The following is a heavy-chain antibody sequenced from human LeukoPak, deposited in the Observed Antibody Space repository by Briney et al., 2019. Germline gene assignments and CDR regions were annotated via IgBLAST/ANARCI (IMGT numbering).Heavy chain of an antibody. V-gene: IGHV4-61*02. CDR1: GGSISSGSYY. J-gene: IGHJ6*03. D-gene: IGHD3-3*01. CDR2: IYTSGST. CDR3: ASGYYDFWSGYFIYYMDV. Sequence: PSETLSLTCTVSGGSISSGSYYWSWIRQPAGKGLEWIGRIYTSGSTNYNPSLKSRVTTSVDTSKNQFSLKLSSVTAADTAVYYCASGYYDFWSGYFIYYMDVWGKGTTVTVSS.